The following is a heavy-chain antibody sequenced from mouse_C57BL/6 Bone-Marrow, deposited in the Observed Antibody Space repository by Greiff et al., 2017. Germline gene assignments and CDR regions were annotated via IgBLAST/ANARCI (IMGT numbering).Heavy chain of an antibody. Sequence: VQLQQSDAELVKPGASVKISCKVSGYTFTDHTIHWMKQRPEQGLEWIGYIYPSDGSTKYNEKFKGKATLTADKSSSTAYMQLNSLTSEDSAVYFYAKEFYYYNYNWFAYWGQGTLVTVSA. J-gene: IGHJ3*01. V-gene: IGHV1-78*01. CDR3: AKEFYYYNYNWFAY. CDR1: GYTFTDHT. D-gene: IGHD2-1*01. CDR2: IYPSDGST.